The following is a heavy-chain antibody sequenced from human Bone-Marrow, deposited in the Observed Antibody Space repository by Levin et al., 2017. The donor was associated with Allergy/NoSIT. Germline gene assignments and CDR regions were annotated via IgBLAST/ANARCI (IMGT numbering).Heavy chain of an antibody. D-gene: IGHD3-16*01. CDR3: ARRGPAEGGHFDF. J-gene: IGHJ4*02. Sequence: GESLKISCAASGFTFSNHAMAWVHQAPGKGLEWVSAVSGSGYNTYYADPVKGRLTISRDNSKNTLYLQMNSLRADDTALYYCARRGPAEGGHFDFWGQGTLVTVSS. V-gene: IGHV3-23*01. CDR2: VSGSGYNT. CDR1: GFTFSNHA.